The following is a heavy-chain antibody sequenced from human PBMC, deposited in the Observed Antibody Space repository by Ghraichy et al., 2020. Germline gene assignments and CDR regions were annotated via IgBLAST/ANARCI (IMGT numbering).Heavy chain of an antibody. D-gene: IGHD2-2*01. CDR2: IKPDGSVK. Sequence: GESLNISCAASGFNFGSYWMNWVRQAPGRGLECVANIKPDGSVKYYVDSVKGRFTISRDNAKNSLYLQMNSLRAEDTAVYFCTRLARSTSDYWGQGTLVTVSS. CDR3: TRLARSTSDY. CDR1: GFNFGSYW. V-gene: IGHV3-7*01. J-gene: IGHJ4*02.